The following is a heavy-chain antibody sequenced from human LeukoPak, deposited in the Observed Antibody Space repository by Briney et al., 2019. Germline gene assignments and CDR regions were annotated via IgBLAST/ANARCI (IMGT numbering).Heavy chain of an antibody. Sequence: GGSLRLSCAASGFTFSSYWMHWVRHAPGKGLVWVSRIDTDGSNTAYADSVKGRFTISRDNAKNTLYLQMNSLRAEDTAVYYCAKPLRFLEWLSSRMGWYFDLWGRGTLVTVSS. CDR1: GFTFSSYW. D-gene: IGHD3-3*01. J-gene: IGHJ2*01. CDR2: IDTDGSNT. CDR3: AKPLRFLEWLSSRMGWYFDL. V-gene: IGHV3-74*01.